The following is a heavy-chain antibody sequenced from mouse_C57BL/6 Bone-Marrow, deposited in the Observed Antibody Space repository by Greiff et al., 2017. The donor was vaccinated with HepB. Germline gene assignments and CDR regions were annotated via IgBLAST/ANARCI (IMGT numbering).Heavy chain of an antibody. J-gene: IGHJ3*01. D-gene: IGHD1-1*01. CDR3: AGYYGRGSPWFAY. V-gene: IGHV5-17*01. CDR2: ISSGSSTI. Sequence: DVMLVESGGGLVKPGGSLKLSCAASGFTFSDYGMHWVRQAPEKGLEWVAYISSGSSTIYYADTVKGRFTISRDNAKNTLFLQMTSLRSEDTAMYYCAGYYGRGSPWFAYWGQGTLVTVSA. CDR1: GFTFSDYG.